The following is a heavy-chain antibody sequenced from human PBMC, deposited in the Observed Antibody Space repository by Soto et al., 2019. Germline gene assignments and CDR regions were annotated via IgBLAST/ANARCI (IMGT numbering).Heavy chain of an antibody. J-gene: IGHJ2*01. V-gene: IGHV2-5*02. CDR3: PHALYHYHDSCHYSYWYFDL. Sequence: QITLKESGPTLVKPTQTLTLTCTFSGFSLETSGMGMSWIRQPPGKALEWLALIYWDDDKRYSPSLKNRLTIIKDTSKNQVVHTLTNVDPVDTATYYCPHALYHYHDSCHYSYWYFDLWGRGTLVTVAS. CDR1: GFSLETSGMG. CDR2: IYWDDDK. D-gene: IGHD3-22*01.